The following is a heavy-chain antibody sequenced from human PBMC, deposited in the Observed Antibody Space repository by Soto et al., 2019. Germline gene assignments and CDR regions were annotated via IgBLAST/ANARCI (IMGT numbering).Heavy chain of an antibody. CDR3: ARGLIGGHVSSTSGMDV. CDR2: IIPLFGTA. J-gene: IGHJ6*02. D-gene: IGHD3-16*01. Sequence: SVKVSCKASGGTFSSYAISWVRQAPGQGLEWMGGIIPLFGTANYAQKFQGRVTITADESTSTAYMELSSLRSEDTAVYYCARGLIGGHVSSTSGMDVWGRGAAVTVSS. CDR1: GGTFSSYA. V-gene: IGHV1-69*13.